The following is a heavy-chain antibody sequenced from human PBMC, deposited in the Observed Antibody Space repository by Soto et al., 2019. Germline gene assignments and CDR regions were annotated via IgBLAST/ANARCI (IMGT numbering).Heavy chain of an antibody. J-gene: IGHJ5*02. CDR1: GYSFTSHW. CDR2: IYPGDSDT. V-gene: IGHV5-51*01. CDR3: ARRAGSYFYWFDP. D-gene: IGHD1-26*01. Sequence: GESLKISCKGSGYSFTSHWIGWVRQMPGKGLEWMGIIYPGDSDTRYSPSFQGQVTISADKSISTAYLQWSSLKASDTAIYYCARRAGSYFYWFDPWGQGTLVTVS.